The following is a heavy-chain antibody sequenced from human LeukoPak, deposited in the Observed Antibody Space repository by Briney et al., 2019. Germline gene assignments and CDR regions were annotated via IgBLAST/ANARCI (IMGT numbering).Heavy chain of an antibody. V-gene: IGHV4-34*01. CDR3: TRMTTGHDY. Sequence: SETLSLTCAVSGVSFNDYYWSWVRQTPGKGLEWIGEINHSGYTNDSPSLKSRVTISIDTSRKQFSLNLRSVTVADTGIYCCTRMTTGHDYWGQGTLVTVSS. CDR1: GVSFNDYY. J-gene: IGHJ4*02. CDR2: INHSGYT. D-gene: IGHD4-17*01.